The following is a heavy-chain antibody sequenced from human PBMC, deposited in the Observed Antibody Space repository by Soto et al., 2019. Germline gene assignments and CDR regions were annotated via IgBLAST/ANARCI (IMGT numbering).Heavy chain of an antibody. J-gene: IGHJ3*02. CDR2: IYYSGST. V-gene: IGHV4-59*01. CDR1: GGSISSYY. Sequence: SETLSLTCTVSGGSISSYYWSWIRQPPGKGLEWIGYIYYSGSTNYNPSLKSRVTISVDTSKNQFSLKLSSVTAADTAVYYCARDMFRYSSSWYSKGAFDIWGQGTMVTVSS. D-gene: IGHD6-13*01. CDR3: ARDMFRYSSSWYSKGAFDI.